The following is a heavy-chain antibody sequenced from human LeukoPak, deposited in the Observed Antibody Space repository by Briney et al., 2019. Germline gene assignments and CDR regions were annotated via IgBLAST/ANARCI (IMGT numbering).Heavy chain of an antibody. CDR2: IIPIFGTA. D-gene: IGHD3-3*01. CDR1: GYTFTSYD. Sequence: SVKVSCKASGYTFTSYDINWVRQATGQGLEWMGGIIPIFGTANYAQKFQGRVTITTDESTSTAYMELSSLRSEDTAVYYCARGAGWIFGVVMRNWFDPWGQGTLVTVSS. CDR3: ARGAGWIFGVVMRNWFDP. V-gene: IGHV1-69*05. J-gene: IGHJ5*02.